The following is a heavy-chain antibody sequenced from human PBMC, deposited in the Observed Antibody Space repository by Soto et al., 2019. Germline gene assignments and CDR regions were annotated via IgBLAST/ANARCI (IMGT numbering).Heavy chain of an antibody. CDR1: GVHCSGSG. CDR2: IKPDGSEK. J-gene: IGHJ6*02. Sequence: GGSLRLSRAASGVHCSGSGMHWVRQDPGKGLEWVANIKPDGSEKFYVDSLKGRFTMSRDNAKNSLYLQMNSLRAEDTAVYYCACTRRAGYNISYYYSGMAVWGQGTTVTVS. D-gene: IGHD3-9*01. V-gene: IGHV3-7*02. CDR3: ACTRRAGYNISYYYSGMAV.